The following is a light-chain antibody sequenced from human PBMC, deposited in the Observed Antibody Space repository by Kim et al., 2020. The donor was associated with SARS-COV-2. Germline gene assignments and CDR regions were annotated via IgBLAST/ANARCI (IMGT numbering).Light chain of an antibody. CDR2: GKD. V-gene: IGLV3-19*01. J-gene: IGLJ1*01. CDR1: YLRRYH. Sequence: LGQTIWITCQGDYLRRYHASWYQQRPGQAPVLVIYGKDRRPSGIPDRFSGSSSGDTTSLTITGAQAEDEADFYCNSRDDSGNHYVFGPGTKVTVL. CDR3: NSRDDSGNHYV.